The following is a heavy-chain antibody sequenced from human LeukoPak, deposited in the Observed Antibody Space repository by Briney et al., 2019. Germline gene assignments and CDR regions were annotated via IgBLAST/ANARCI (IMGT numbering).Heavy chain of an antibody. CDR3: ARDSSQGGDYFDS. V-gene: IGHV3-23*01. D-gene: IGHD3-16*01. CDR1: EFTFSKYA. J-gene: IGHJ4*02. CDR2: INGSGVIT. Sequence: GGSLRLSCAASEFTFSKYAMNWVRQAPGKGLEWVSGINGSGVITFYADSVKGRFTISRDNSKNTLYLQMNSLRAEDTAIYYCARDSSQGGDYFDSWGQGTLVTVSS.